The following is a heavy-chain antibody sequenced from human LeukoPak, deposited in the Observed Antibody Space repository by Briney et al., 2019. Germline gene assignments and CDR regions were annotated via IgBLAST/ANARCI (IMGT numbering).Heavy chain of an antibody. J-gene: IGHJ4*02. Sequence: GGSLRLSCAASGFTFSSYSMNWVRQAPGKGLEWASSICSSSSYIYYADSVKGRFTISRDNAKNSLYLQMNSLRAEDTAVYYCARVGSSSREPYLSNFDYWGQGTLATVSS. CDR3: ARVGSSSREPYLSNFDY. D-gene: IGHD6-13*01. V-gene: IGHV3-21*01. CDR2: ICSSSSYI. CDR1: GFTFSSYS.